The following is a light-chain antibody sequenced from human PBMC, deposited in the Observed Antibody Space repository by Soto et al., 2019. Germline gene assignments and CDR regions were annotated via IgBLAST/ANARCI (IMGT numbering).Light chain of an antibody. CDR1: SSDVGGYNY. Sequence: QSALTQPASVSGSPGQSITISCTRTSSDVGGYNYVSWYQQHPGKAPKLMIYDVSNRPSGVSNRFSGSKSGNTASLTISGLQAEDEADYYCSSYTSSSTLYVVFGGGTKVTVL. J-gene: IGLJ2*01. CDR3: SSYTSSSTLYVV. CDR2: DVS. V-gene: IGLV2-14*01.